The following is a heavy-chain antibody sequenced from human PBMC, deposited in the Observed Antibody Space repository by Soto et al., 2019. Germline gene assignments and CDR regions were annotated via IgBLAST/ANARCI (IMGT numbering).Heavy chain of an antibody. J-gene: IGHJ6*03. Sequence: LTCAVYGGSFSGYYWSWIRQPPGKGLEWIGEINHSGSTNYNPSLKSRVTISVDTSKNQFSLKLSSVTAADTAVYYCARGPSLRFWRNPNYYYMDVWGKGTTVTVSS. CDR2: INHSGST. V-gene: IGHV4-34*01. D-gene: IGHD3-3*01. CDR3: ARGPSLRFWRNPNYYYMDV. CDR1: GGSFSGYY.